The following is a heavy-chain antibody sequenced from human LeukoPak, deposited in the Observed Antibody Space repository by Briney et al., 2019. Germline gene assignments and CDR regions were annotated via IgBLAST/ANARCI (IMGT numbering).Heavy chain of an antibody. D-gene: IGHD4-17*01. V-gene: IGHV3-48*01. J-gene: IGHJ4*02. Sequence: QSGGSLRLSCAASGFTFSSNSMNWVRQAPGKGLEWVSYISSGSGTIYYADSGKGRFTIYRHNSKNTLYLQMNSLRAEDTAVYYCARSGDYGDSFDSWGQGTLVTVSS. CDR3: ARSGDYGDSFDS. CDR2: ISSGSGTI. CDR1: GFTFSSNS.